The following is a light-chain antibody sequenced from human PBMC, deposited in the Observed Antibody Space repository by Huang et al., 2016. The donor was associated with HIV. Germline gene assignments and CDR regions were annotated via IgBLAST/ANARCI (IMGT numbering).Light chain of an antibody. J-gene: IGKJ1*01. CDR3: LQYYSVPQT. CDR2: CAT. CDR1: QTVLYSLNKKNY. Sequence: DIVMTQSPDSLAVSPGERATINCKSSQTVLYSLNKKNYLAWFQQKPGRPPKLLIYCATTRESVVPDRFSGSGSGTDFTLTINNLQAEDVAVYFCLQYYSVPQTFGHGTKVEIK. V-gene: IGKV4-1*01.